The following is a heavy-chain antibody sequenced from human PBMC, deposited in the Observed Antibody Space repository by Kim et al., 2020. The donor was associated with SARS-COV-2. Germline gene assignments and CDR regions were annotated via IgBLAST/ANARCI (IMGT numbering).Heavy chain of an antibody. V-gene: IGHV4-34*01. Sequence: SETLSLTCAVYGGSFSGYYWSWIRQPPGKGLEWIGEINHSGSTNYNPSLKSRVTISVDTSKNQFSLKLSSVTAADTAVYYCARVGKRGGAGTHRYLQAFFDYWGQGTLVTVSS. CDR3: ARVGKRGGAGTHRYLQAFFDY. CDR1: GGSFSGYY. J-gene: IGHJ4*02. D-gene: IGHD6-19*01. CDR2: INHSGST.